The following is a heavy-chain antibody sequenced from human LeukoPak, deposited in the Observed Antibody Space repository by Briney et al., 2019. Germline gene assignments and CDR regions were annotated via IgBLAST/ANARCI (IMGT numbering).Heavy chain of an antibody. Sequence: ASVKVSCKASGYTFTGYYMHWVRQAPGQGLEWMGWINPNSGGTNYAQKFQGRVTMTRDTFISTAYMELSRLRSDDTAVYYCARDLYSSGWHAYYYYYMDVWGKGTTVTVSS. D-gene: IGHD6-19*01. J-gene: IGHJ6*03. CDR2: INPNSGGT. V-gene: IGHV1-2*02. CDR1: GYTFTGYY. CDR3: ARDLYSSGWHAYYYYYMDV.